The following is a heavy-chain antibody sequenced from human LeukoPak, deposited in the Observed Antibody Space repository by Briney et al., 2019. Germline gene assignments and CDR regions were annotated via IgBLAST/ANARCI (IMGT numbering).Heavy chain of an antibody. CDR1: GYTFTSYD. CDR2: MNPNSGNT. V-gene: IGHV1-8*01. J-gene: IGHJ4*02. D-gene: IGHD6-13*01. CDR3: ARDHRTESKKYSSSWYYFDY. Sequence: ASVKVSCKASGYTFTSYDINWVRQATGQGLEWLGWMNPNSGNTGYAQKFQGRVTMTRNTSISTAYMELSSLRSEDTAVYYCARDHRTESKKYSSSWYYFDYWGQGTLVSVSS.